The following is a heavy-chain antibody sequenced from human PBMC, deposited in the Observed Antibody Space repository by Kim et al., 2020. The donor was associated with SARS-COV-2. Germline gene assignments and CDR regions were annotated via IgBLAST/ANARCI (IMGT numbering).Heavy chain of an antibody. D-gene: IGHD3-22*01. Sequence: SVKVSCKASGGTFSSYAISWVRQAPGQGLEWMGGIIPIFGTANYAQKFQGRVTITADESTSTAYMELSSLRSEDTAVYYCARYSTDYYDRSFGFDYWGQGTLVTVSS. V-gene: IGHV1-69*13. CDR3: ARYSTDYYDRSFGFDY. CDR1: GGTFSSYA. J-gene: IGHJ4*02. CDR2: IIPIFGTA.